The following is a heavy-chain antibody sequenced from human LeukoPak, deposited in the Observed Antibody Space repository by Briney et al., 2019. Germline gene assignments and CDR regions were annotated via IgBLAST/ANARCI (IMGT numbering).Heavy chain of an antibody. V-gene: IGHV4-59*01. J-gene: IGHJ4*02. D-gene: IGHD5-24*01. CDR1: GGSISSYY. CDR2: IYYSGST. Sequence: SETLSLTCTVSGGSISSYYWSWIRQPPGKGLEWIGYIYYSGSTNYNPSLKSRVTISVDTSENQFSLKLSSVTAADTAVYYCARVRGEMATDYWGQGTLVTVSS. CDR3: ARVRGEMATDY.